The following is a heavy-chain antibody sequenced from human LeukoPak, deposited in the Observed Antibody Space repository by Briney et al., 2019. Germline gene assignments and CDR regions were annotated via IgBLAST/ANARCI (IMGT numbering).Heavy chain of an antibody. Sequence: GGSLRLSCAASGFIFTDYGMHWVRQAPGKGLEWLTFIRYDGSDKYYADSVKGRFTISRDNSKDTLYLQMNSLRAEDTAVYYCSGIVATGLFDYWGQGTLVTVSS. V-gene: IGHV3-30*02. CDR1: GFIFTDYG. D-gene: IGHD5-12*01. J-gene: IGHJ4*02. CDR3: SGIVATGLFDY. CDR2: IRYDGSDK.